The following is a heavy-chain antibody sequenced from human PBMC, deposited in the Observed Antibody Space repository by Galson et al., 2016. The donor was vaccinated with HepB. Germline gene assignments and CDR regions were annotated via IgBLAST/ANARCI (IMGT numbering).Heavy chain of an antibody. D-gene: IGHD3-9*01. Sequence: SLRLSCAASGFTFSSYDMSWVRQAPGKGLEWVSSSGSGGPTYYADSVKGRFTISRDNSKNTLFLQMHSLRADDPAVYYCAKSVLEYDILTGYYRRGADYWGQGTLVTVSS. CDR2: SGSGGPT. CDR3: AKSVLEYDILTGYYRRGADY. CDR1: GFTFSSYD. J-gene: IGHJ4*02. V-gene: IGHV3-23*01.